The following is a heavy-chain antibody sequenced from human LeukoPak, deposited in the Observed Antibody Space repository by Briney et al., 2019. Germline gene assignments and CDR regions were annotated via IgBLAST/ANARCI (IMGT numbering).Heavy chain of an antibody. Sequence: GRSLRLSCVASGFTFSNFAIHWVRQSPGKGLEWLAVTSDDGRKKYYADSVKGRFTISRDNSKNTLYLQMNSLRTDDTAIYYCARDRSYAVNQGGWLDPWGQGTLVSVSS. V-gene: IGHV3-30*01. CDR1: GFTFSNFA. CDR3: ARDRSYAVNQGGWLDP. CDR2: TSDDGRKK. D-gene: IGHD2-2*01. J-gene: IGHJ5*02.